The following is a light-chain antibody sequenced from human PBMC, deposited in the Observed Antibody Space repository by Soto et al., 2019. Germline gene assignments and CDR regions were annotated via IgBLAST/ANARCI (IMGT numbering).Light chain of an antibody. CDR1: QSISTW. CDR2: GAS. J-gene: IGKJ3*01. V-gene: IGKV1-5*01. Sequence: DIQMTQSPSTLSASVGDRVTITCRASQSISTWLVWYQQKPGKAPRLLIYGASSRATGIPDRFSGSGSGTDFTLTISRLEPEDFAVYYCQQFGSSPGFTFGPGTKVDIK. CDR3: QQFGSSPGFT.